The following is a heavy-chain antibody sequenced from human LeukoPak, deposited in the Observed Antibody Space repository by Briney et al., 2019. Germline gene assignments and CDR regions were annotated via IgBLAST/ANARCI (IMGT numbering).Heavy chain of an antibody. J-gene: IGHJ4*02. V-gene: IGHV3-53*01. CDR3: ASGSSGWNAVDY. CDR1: GFTFTSYW. Sequence: PGGSLRLSCAASGFTFTSYWMTWVRQAPGKGLEWVSVIYSGGSTYYADSVKGRFTISRDNSKNTLYLQMNSLRAEDTAVYYCASGSSGWNAVDYWGQGTLVTVSS. CDR2: IYSGGST. D-gene: IGHD6-19*01.